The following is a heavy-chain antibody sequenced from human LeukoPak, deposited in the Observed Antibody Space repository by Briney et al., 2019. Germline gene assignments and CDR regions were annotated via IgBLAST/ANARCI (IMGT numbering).Heavy chain of an antibody. J-gene: IGHJ4*02. CDR1: GDSISSSNW. CDR2: IYHSGST. V-gene: IGHV4-4*02. CDR3: ARDKPIPN. Sequence: SETLSLTCAVSGDSISSSNWWSWVRQPPGKGLEWIGEIYHSGSTNYNPSLKCRVTISVDRSKNQFSLKLSSVTAADTAVYYCARDKPIPNWGQGTLVTVSS.